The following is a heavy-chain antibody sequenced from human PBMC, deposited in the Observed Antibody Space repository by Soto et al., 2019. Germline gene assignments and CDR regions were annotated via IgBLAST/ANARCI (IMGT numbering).Heavy chain of an antibody. V-gene: IGHV1-69*01. CDR1: GGTFSSYA. CDR3: ARDPSYDDSVSHGFDI. Sequence: QVQLVQSGAEVKKPGSSVKVSCKASGGTFSSYAISWVRQAPVQGLEWMGGIIPIFGTANYARKFQGRVTITADESTSTAYMELSSLRSEDTAVYYCARDPSYDDSVSHGFDIWGQGTMVAVSS. J-gene: IGHJ3*02. D-gene: IGHD4-17*01. CDR2: IIPIFGTA.